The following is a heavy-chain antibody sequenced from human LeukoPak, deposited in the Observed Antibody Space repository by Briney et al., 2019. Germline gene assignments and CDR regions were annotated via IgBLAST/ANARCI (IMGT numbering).Heavy chain of an antibody. CDR2: IYTSGST. V-gene: IGHV4-4*07. J-gene: IGHJ4*02. Sequence: PSETLTLTCTVSGGSISSYYWSWIRQPAGKGLEWIGRIYTSGSTNYNPSLKSRVTMSVDTSKNQFSMKLSSVTAADTAVYYCARDHDSWRSDYWGQGTLVTVSS. CDR1: GGSISSYY. D-gene: IGHD6-13*01. CDR3: ARDHDSWRSDY.